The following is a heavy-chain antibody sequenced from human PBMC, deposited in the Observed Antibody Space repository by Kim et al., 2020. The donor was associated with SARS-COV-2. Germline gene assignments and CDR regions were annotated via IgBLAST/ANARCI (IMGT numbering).Heavy chain of an antibody. D-gene: IGHD3-22*01. CDR1: GFAFSMSW. Sequence: GGSLRLSCVGSGFAFSMSWMTWVRQVPGKGLEWVANIKEDGRDTYYVDSVKGRFTISRDNAKSSVYLQMNSLRAEDTAVYYCARDPYDSSGYGAFDYWGQGTLVTVAS. V-gene: IGHV3-7*01. CDR3: ARDPYDSSGYGAFDY. CDR2: IKEDGRDT. J-gene: IGHJ4*02.